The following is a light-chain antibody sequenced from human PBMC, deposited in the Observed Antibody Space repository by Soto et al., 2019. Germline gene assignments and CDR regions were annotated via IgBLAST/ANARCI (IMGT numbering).Light chain of an antibody. CDR1: QSVSSSY. Sequence: EIVLTQSPGTLSLSPWETATLSCRASQSVSSSYLAWYQQRPGQAPRLLIYGASSRATGIPDRFSGSGSGTDFTLTINRLEPEDFAVYYCQQYDSSPRTFGQGTKVDIK. CDR3: QQYDSSPRT. V-gene: IGKV3-20*01. J-gene: IGKJ1*01. CDR2: GAS.